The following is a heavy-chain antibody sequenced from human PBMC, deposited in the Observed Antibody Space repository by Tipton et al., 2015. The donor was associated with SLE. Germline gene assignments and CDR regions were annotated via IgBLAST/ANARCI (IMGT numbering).Heavy chain of an antibody. J-gene: IGHJ6*03. Sequence: TLSLTCTVSGGSISSYYWGWIRQPPGKGLEWIGSIYYSGSTYYNPSLKSRVTISVDTSKNQFSRKLSSVTAADTAVYYCAKLRRPAVTLYYMDVWGKGTTVTISS. CDR3: AKLRRPAVTLYYMDV. V-gene: IGHV4-39*01. D-gene: IGHD2-15*01. CDR2: IYYSGST. CDR1: GGSISSYY.